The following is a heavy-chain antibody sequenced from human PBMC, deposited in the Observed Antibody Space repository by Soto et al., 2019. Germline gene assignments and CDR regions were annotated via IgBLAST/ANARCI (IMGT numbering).Heavy chain of an antibody. CDR1: GGSFSGYY. V-gene: IGHV4-34*01. CDR2: INHSGST. J-gene: IGHJ5*02. CDR3: ARVRGRGNWFDP. D-gene: IGHD3-10*01. Sequence: SETLSLTCAVYGGSFSGYYWSWIRQPPGKGLEWIGEINHSGSTNYNPSLKSRVTISVDTSKNQFSLKLSSVTAADTAVYYCARVRGRGNWFDPWGQGTLATVS.